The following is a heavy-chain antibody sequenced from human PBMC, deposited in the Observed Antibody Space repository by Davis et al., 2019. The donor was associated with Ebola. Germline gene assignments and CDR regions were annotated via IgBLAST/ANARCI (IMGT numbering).Heavy chain of an antibody. D-gene: IGHD2-2*01. J-gene: IGHJ6*03. Sequence: SETLSLTCTVSGGSVSSGSYYWSWIRQPPGKGLEWIGYIYYSGSTNYNPSLKSRVTISVDTSKNQFSLKLSSVTAADTAVYYCARERARYQLLGDYYYYYMDVWGKGTTVTVSS. CDR1: GGSVSSGSYY. CDR3: ARERARYQLLGDYYYYYMDV. CDR2: IYYSGST. V-gene: IGHV4-61*01.